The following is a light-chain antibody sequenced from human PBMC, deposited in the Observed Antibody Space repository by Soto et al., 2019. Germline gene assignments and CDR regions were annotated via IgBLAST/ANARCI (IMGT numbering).Light chain of an antibody. CDR1: QSISSW. CDR2: DAS. Sequence: DIQMTQSPSTLSASVGDRVTITCRASQSISSWLAWYQQKPGKAPKLLIYDASSLESGVPSRFSGSGSGTEFTLTISSLQPDDFATYYCQQYNSSFGGGTNV. CDR3: QQYNSS. V-gene: IGKV1-5*01. J-gene: IGKJ4*01.